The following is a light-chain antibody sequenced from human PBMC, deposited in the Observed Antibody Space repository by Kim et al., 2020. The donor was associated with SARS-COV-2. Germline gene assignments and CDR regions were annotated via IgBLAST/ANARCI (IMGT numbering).Light chain of an antibody. CDR2: LNSDGSH. CDR1: SVHSTYA. J-gene: IGLJ2*01. CDR3: QTWGTGIRV. V-gene: IGLV4-69*01. Sequence: QPVLTQSPSASASLGASVKLTCTLSSVHSTYAIAWHQQQPEKGPRYLMKLNSDGSHNKGDGIPDRFSGSSSGAERYLTISSLQSEDEADYYCQTWGTGIRVFGGGTQLTVL.